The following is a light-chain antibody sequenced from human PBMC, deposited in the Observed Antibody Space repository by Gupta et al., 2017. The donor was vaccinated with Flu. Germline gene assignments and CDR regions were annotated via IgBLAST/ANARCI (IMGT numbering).Light chain of an antibody. CDR1: QCVRGK. J-gene: IGKJ4*01. V-gene: IGKV3-11*01. Sequence: PAPVSWSPGERAAQSSRASQCVRGKLAWYQQKPGQAPRLIIDNAENRATGIAARFSGSASGTNFTLTSRGREPEDFAVYYCQRRSNWRLTFGGGTKVNMK. CDR3: QRRSNWRLT. CDR2: NAE.